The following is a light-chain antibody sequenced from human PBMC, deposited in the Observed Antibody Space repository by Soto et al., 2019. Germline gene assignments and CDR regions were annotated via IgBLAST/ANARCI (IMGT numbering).Light chain of an antibody. Sequence: QSALTQPPSVSGAPGQRVTISCTGSSSNIGAGDDVPWYQQLPGTAPKLLIYGNSNRPSGVPDRFSGSKSGTSASLAITGLQAEDEAEYYCQSYDSSRSGYVVFGGGTKLTVL. V-gene: IGLV1-40*01. CDR2: GNS. CDR1: SSNIGAGDD. J-gene: IGLJ2*01. CDR3: QSYDSSRSGYVV.